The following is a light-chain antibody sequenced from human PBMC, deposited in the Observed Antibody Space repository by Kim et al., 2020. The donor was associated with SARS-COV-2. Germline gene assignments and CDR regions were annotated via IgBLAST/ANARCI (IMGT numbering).Light chain of an antibody. V-gene: IGKV3-11*01. CDR1: QSVTSS. CDR2: DAS. CDR3: QQRSNWPRT. J-gene: IGKJ1*01. Sequence: PGERATLSCRASQSVTSSLAWYQQKPGQAPRLLIYDASNRATGIPARISGSGSGTDFTLTISSLEPEDFAIYYCQQRSNWPRTFGQRTEVDI.